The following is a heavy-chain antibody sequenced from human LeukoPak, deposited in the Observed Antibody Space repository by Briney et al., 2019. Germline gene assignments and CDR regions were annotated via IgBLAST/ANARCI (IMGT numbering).Heavy chain of an antibody. J-gene: IGHJ5*02. D-gene: IGHD1-26*01. CDR3: ARGPPSGTYLVEYNWFDP. CDR2: INAGNGNT. CDR1: GYTFTSYA. Sequence: ASVKVSCKASGYTFTSYAMQWVRQAPGQRLEWMGWINAGNGNTKYSQKFQGRVTITRDTSASTAYMELSSLRSEDTAVYYCARGPPSGTYLVEYNWFDPWGQGTLVTVSS. V-gene: IGHV1-3*01.